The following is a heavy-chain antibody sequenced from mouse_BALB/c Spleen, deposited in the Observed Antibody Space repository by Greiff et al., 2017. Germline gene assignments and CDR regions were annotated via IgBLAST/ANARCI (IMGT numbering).Heavy chain of an antibody. CDR3: ARIDYYGSSYVGFAY. V-gene: IGHV3-2*02. CDR1: GYSITSDYA. D-gene: IGHD1-1*01. CDR2: ISYSGST. Sequence: EVKLLESGPGLVKPSQSLSLTCTVTGYSITSDYAWTWIRQFPGNKLEWMGYISYSGSTSYNPSLKSRISITRDTSKNQFFLQLNSVTTEDTATYYCARIDYYGSSYVGFAYWGQGTLVTVSA. J-gene: IGHJ3*01.